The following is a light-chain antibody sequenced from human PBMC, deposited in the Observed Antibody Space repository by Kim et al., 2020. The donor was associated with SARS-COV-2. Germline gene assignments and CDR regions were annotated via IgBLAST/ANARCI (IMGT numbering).Light chain of an antibody. CDR1: KLGDKY. CDR3: QAWDSSSDAYV. V-gene: IGLV3-1*01. CDR2: QDT. Sequence: SYELTQPPSVSVSPGQTASITCSGDKLGDKYASWYQQKPGQSPLLVIYQDTKRPSGIPERFSGSNSGNTATLTIGGTQAMYEADYYCQAWDSSSDAYVFGSGTKVTVL. J-gene: IGLJ1*01.